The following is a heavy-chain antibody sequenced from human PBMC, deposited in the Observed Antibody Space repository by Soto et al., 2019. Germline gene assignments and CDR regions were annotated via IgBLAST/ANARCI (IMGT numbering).Heavy chain of an antibody. CDR3: ARQGSSWHPSVFDY. Sequence: TSETLSLTCTVSGGSISSSSYYWGWIRQPPGKGLEWIGSIYYSGSTYYNPSLKSRVTISVDTSKNQFSLKLSPVTAADTAVYYCARQGSSWHPSVFDYWGQGTLVTVSS. V-gene: IGHV4-39*01. CDR2: IYYSGST. J-gene: IGHJ4*02. D-gene: IGHD6-13*01. CDR1: GGSISSSSYY.